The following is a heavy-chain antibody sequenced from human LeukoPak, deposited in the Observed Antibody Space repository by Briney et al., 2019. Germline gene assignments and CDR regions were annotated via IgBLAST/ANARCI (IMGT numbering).Heavy chain of an antibody. J-gene: IGHJ5*02. Sequence: SETLSLTCTVSGYSISSSYYWGWIRQPPGKGLEWIGSIYYSGSTYYNPSLKSRVTISVDTSKNQFSLKLSSVTAADTAVYYCARGGTPYSSSWYRWFDPWGQGTLVTVSS. D-gene: IGHD6-13*01. CDR1: GYSISSSYY. V-gene: IGHV4-38-2*02. CDR3: ARGGTPYSSSWYRWFDP. CDR2: IYYSGST.